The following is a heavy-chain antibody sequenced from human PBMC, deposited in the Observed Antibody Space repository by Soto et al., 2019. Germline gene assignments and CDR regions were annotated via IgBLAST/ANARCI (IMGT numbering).Heavy chain of an antibody. V-gene: IGHV4-34*01. CDR1: GGSFSGYY. Sequence: PSETLSLTCAVYGGSFSGYYWSWIRQPPGKGLEWIGEINHSGSTNYNPSLKSRVTISVDTSKNQFSLKLSSVTAADTAVYYCARALTYCSSTSCYAEAYNWFDPWGQGTLVTVS. J-gene: IGHJ5*02. D-gene: IGHD2-2*01. CDR3: ARALTYCSSTSCYAEAYNWFDP. CDR2: INHSGST.